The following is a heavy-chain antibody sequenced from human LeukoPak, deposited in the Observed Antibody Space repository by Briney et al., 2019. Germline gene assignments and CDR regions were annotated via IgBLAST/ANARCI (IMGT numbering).Heavy chain of an antibody. D-gene: IGHD6-13*01. J-gene: IGHJ4*02. CDR3: ARSAFLVTAPGLYYFDY. CDR2: IYNSGST. V-gene: IGHV4-4*07. Sequence: SETLSLTCSVSGGSISSYYWSWIRQPAGKGLEWIGHIYNSGSTNYNPSLKGRVTMSVATSKNQFSLHLSSVTAADTAVYYCARSAFLVTAPGLYYFDYWGQGTLVAVSS. CDR1: GGSISSYY.